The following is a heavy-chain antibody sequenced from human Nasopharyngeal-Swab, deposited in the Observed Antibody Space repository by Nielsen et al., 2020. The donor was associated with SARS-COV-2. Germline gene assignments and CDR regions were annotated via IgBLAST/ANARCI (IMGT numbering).Heavy chain of an antibody. Sequence: GESLKISCAAPGFTLSSYGMHWVRQAPGKGLEWVAVISYDGSNKYYADSVKGRFTISRDNSKNTLYLQMNSLRAEDTAVYYCAKAMVRGVINYYYGMDVWGQGTTVTVSS. CDR2: ISYDGSNK. V-gene: IGHV3-30*18. D-gene: IGHD3-10*01. CDR1: GFTLSSYG. J-gene: IGHJ6*02. CDR3: AKAMVRGVINYYYGMDV.